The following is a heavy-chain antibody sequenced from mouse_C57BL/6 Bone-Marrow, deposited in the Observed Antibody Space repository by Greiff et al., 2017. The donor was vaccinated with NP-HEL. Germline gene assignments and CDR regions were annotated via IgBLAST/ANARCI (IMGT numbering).Heavy chain of an antibody. Sequence: EVKLMESGGGLVKPGGSLKLSCAASGFTFSSYAMSWVRQTPEKRLEWVATISDGGSYTYYPDNVKGRFTISRDNAKNNLYLQMSHLKSEDTAMYYCAGGGELRLPFAYWGQGTLVTVSA. CDR3: AGGGELRLPFAY. J-gene: IGHJ3*01. V-gene: IGHV5-4*03. CDR2: ISDGGSYT. CDR1: GFTFSSYA. D-gene: IGHD3-2*02.